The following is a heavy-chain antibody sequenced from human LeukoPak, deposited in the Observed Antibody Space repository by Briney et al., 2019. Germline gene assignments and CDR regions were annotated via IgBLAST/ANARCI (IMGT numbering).Heavy chain of an antibody. CDR2: IYYSGST. D-gene: IGHD5-18*01. Sequence: KASETLSLTCTVSGGSISSSSYYWGWIRQPPGKGLEWIGSIYYSGSTYYNPSLKSRVTISVDTSKNQFSLKLSSVTAADTAVYYCATLGYPTFDYWGQGTLVTVSS. J-gene: IGHJ4*02. V-gene: IGHV4-39*01. CDR1: GGSISSSSYY. CDR3: ATLGYPTFDY.